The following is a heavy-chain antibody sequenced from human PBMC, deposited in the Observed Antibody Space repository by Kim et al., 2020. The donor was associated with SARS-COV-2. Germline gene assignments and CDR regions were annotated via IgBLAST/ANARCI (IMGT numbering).Heavy chain of an antibody. CDR2: IKTNTGNP. D-gene: IGHD3-10*01. CDR3: ARRGDSGTFDNCFDP. Sequence: ASVKVSCKASGYTFTDYPINWVRQVPGQGPECMGDIKTNTGNPTYAKASTGRFVLSLDTSVSTAYLEISSLKSEDSAIYYCARRGDSGTFDNCFDPWGQGTLVTVSS. V-gene: IGHV7-4-1*02. J-gene: IGHJ5*02. CDR1: GYTFTDYP.